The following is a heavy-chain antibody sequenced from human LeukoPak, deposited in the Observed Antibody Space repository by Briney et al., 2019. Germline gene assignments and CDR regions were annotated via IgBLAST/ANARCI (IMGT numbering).Heavy chain of an antibody. J-gene: IGHJ4*02. CDR2: ISGSGGST. V-gene: IGHV3-23*01. CDR1: GFTVSSNY. Sequence: GGSLRLSCAASGFTVSSNYMSWVRQAPGKGLEWVSAISGSGGSTYYADSVKGRFTISRDNSKNTLYLQMNSLRAEDTAVYYCAKEIRYSSPYYFDYWGQGTLVTVSS. CDR3: AKEIRYSSPYYFDY. D-gene: IGHD6-6*01.